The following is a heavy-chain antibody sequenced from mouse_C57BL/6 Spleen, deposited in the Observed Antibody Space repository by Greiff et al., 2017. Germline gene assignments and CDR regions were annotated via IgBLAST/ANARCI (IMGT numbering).Heavy chain of an antibody. J-gene: IGHJ3*01. CDR1: GYTFTGYW. D-gene: IGHD3-2*01. CDR2: LLPARGST. Sequence: VQLVQSGAELMKPGASVKLSCKATGYTFTGYWLEWVKHRPGHGLAWIGELLPARGSTTYNEKFKGKATFTADTSSNTAYMQLSSLTTEDSAIYDGADSAGYGYWGQGTLVTVAA. CDR3: ADSAGYGY. V-gene: IGHV1-9*01.